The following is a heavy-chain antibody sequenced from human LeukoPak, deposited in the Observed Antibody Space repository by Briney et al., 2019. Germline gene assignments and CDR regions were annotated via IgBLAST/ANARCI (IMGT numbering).Heavy chain of an antibody. J-gene: IGHJ6*02. D-gene: IGHD2-2*02. CDR1: GFTFSSYS. V-gene: IGHV3-21*01. CDR3: ARDGGPDIVVVPAAIRVGMDV. CDR2: ISSSSGYI. Sequence: GGSLRLSCAASGFTFSSYSMNWVRQAPGKGLEWVSSISSSSGYIYYADSVKGRFTISRDNAKNSLYLQMNSLRAEDTAVYYCARDGGPDIVVVPAAIRVGMDVWGQGTTVTVSS.